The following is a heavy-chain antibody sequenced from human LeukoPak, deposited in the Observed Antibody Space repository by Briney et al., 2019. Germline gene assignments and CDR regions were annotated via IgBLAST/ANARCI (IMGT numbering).Heavy chain of an antibody. J-gene: IGHJ6*02. Sequence: GGSLRLSCAASGFTFSSYGMHWVRQAPGKGLEWVAVISYDGSNKYYADSVKGRFTISRDNSKNTLYLQTNSLRAEDTAVYYCAKDQGVYYYYYGMDVWGQGTTVTVSS. V-gene: IGHV3-30*18. CDR3: AKDQGVYYYYYGMDV. D-gene: IGHD3-16*01. CDR1: GFTFSSYG. CDR2: ISYDGSNK.